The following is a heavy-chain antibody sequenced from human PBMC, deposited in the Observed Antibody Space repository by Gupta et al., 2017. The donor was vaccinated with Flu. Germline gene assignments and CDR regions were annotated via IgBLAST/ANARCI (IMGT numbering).Heavy chain of an antibody. D-gene: IGHD3-3*01. J-gene: IGHJ4*02. CDR3: AKGAERRVVIIHLDS. Sequence: YGLHGVRQAPGKGLGGVSGISGSDGSTYYADSVKGRFTISRDTSKNTLYLQMRRLRAEATALYYCAKGAERRVVIIHLDSWGQGTLVTVSS. CDR2: ISGSDGST. V-gene: IGHV3-23*01. CDR1: YG.